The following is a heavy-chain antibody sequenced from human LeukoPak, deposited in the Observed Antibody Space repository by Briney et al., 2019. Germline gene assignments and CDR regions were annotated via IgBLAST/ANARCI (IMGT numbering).Heavy chain of an antibody. CDR2: IKHDGSEK. J-gene: IGHJ2*01. CDR1: GFTFSGNW. Sequence: PGGSLRLSCAASGFTFSGNWMSWVRQAPGKGLEWVANIKHDGSEKYYVDSVKGRFTISRDNAKNSLYLQMNSLRAEDTAVYYCARAGLWGRGTLVTVSS. CDR3: ARAGL. V-gene: IGHV3-7*01.